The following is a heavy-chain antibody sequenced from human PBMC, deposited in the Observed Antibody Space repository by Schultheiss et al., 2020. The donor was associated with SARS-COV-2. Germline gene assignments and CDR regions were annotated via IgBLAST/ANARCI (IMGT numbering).Heavy chain of an antibody. CDR1: GYIFASYG. CDR2: ISAYNGNT. D-gene: IGHD3-3*01. Sequence: SVKVSCKAAGYIFASYGISWVRQAPGQGLEWMGWISAYNGNTNYAQKLQGRVTMTTDTSTSTAYMELRSLRSDDTAVYYCARDLAAYYDFWSGYRGYFQHWGQGTLVTVSS. J-gene: IGHJ1*01. V-gene: IGHV1-18*01. CDR3: ARDLAAYYDFWSGYRGYFQH.